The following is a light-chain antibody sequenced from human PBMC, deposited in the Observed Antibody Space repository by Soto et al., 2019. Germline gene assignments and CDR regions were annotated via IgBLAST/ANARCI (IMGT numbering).Light chain of an antibody. V-gene: IGKV3-20*01. J-gene: IGKJ1*01. CDR1: QSVSNNY. CDR3: QQYGSSGT. Sequence: EIVLPQSQGTLSLSPGESATLSCRASQSVSNNYLAWYTQTPGQAPRLLIYGASNRATGIPDSFIGSGSGTDFTLTISRLEPEEFAVYDCQQYGSSGTFGQGTKVDIK. CDR2: GAS.